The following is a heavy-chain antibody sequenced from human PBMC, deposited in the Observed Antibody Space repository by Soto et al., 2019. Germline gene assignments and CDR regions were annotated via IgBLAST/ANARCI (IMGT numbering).Heavy chain of an antibody. CDR2: IYSDGST. J-gene: IGHJ3*01. CDR1: GFTVSNNY. D-gene: IGHD3-22*01. Sequence: PVGSLRLSCAPSGFTVSNNYMNWVRQAPGKGLEWVSIIYSDGSTYYADYVKGRFTISRDNSKNTLYLQMDSLRAEDTAVYFCARGLKIRHDAFDLWGPGTMVTV. CDR3: ARGLKIRHDAFDL. V-gene: IGHV3-53*01.